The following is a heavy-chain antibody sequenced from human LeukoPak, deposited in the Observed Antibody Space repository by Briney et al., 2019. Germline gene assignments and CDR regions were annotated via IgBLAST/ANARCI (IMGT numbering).Heavy chain of an antibody. D-gene: IGHD4-17*01. CDR2: IYYSGST. J-gene: IGHJ3*02. CDR1: GGSISSSSYY. Sequence: PSETLSLTCTVSGGSISSSSYYWGWIRQPPGKGLEWIGSIYYSGSTNYNPSLKSRVTISVDTSKNQFSLKLSSVTAADTAVYYCARDLTTVTTAHDAFDIWGQGTMVTVSS. V-gene: IGHV4-39*07. CDR3: ARDLTTVTTAHDAFDI.